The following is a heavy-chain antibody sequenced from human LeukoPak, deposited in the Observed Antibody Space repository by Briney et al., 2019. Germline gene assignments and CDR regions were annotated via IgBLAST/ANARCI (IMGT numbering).Heavy chain of an antibody. D-gene: IGHD2-2*01. CDR3: ARDKSCSNITCPASYFDN. CDR1: GFTVSSNY. Sequence: GGSLRLSCAASGFTVSSNYMSWVRQAPGKGLEWVANIKQDGSEMHYVDSVKGRITISRDNAMNSLYLQMNGLRAEDTAVYYCARDKSCSNITCPASYFDNWGQGTLVTVSS. J-gene: IGHJ4*02. V-gene: IGHV3-7*01. CDR2: IKQDGSEM.